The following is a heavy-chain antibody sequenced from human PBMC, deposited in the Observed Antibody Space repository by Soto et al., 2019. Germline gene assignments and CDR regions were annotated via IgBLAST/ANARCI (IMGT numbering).Heavy chain of an antibody. V-gene: IGHV4-30-4*01. CDR3: AGETTVTTFDDY. CDR1: GGSISSGDYY. D-gene: IGHD4-17*01. Sequence: SETLSLTCTVSGGSISSGDYYWSWIRQPPGKGLEWIGYIYYSGSTYYNPSLKSRVTISVDTSKNQFSLKLSSVTAADTAVYYCAGETTVTTFDDYWGQGTLVTVSS. CDR2: IYYSGST. J-gene: IGHJ4*02.